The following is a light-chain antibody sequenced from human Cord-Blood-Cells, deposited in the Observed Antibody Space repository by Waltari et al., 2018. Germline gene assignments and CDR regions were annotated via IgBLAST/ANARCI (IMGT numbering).Light chain of an antibody. CDR3: SSYAGSNNFVV. CDR2: EVS. CDR1: SSDVGGYNY. V-gene: IGLV2-8*01. Sequence: QSALTQPPSASGSPGQSVTISCTGTSSDVGGYNYVSWYQQPPGKPPKLMIYEVSKRPSGVPDRFSGSKSGNTASLTVSGLQAEDEADYYCSSYAGSNNFVVFGGGTKLTVL. J-gene: IGLJ2*01.